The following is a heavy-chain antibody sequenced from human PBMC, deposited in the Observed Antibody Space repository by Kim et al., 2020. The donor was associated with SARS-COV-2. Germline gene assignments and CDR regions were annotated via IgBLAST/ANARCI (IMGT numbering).Heavy chain of an antibody. CDR1: GFTFSSSA. CDR2: ISGSGGST. Sequence: GGSLRLSCAASGFTFSSSAMSWVRQAPGKGMEWVSAISGSGGSTYYADSVKGRFTISRDNSKNTLYLQLNSLRAEDTAVYYCAKEPPAVSAAPDYWGQGTLVTVSS. J-gene: IGHJ4*02. V-gene: IGHV3-23*01. D-gene: IGHD2-2*01. CDR3: AKEPPAVSAAPDY.